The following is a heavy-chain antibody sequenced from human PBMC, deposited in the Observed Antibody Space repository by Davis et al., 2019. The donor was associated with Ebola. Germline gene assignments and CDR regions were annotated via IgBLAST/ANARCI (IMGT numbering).Heavy chain of an antibody. Sequence: ASVKVSCKASGYTVIRYGISWVRQAPGQGLEWMGWISAYNGNTNYAQKLQGRVTMTTDTSTSTAYMELRSLRSEDTAVYYCARVSCSSTSCPKIYYYYGMDVWGQGTTVTVSS. D-gene: IGHD2-2*01. J-gene: IGHJ6*02. CDR3: ARVSCSSTSCPKIYYYYGMDV. CDR1: GYTVIRYG. V-gene: IGHV1-18*01. CDR2: ISAYNGNT.